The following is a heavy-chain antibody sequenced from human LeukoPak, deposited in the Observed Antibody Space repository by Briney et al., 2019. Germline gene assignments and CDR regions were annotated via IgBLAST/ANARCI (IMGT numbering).Heavy chain of an antibody. D-gene: IGHD2-15*01. Sequence: SETLSLTCTVSGGSISSSNYYWGWIRQPPGKGLEWIGSIYYSGSTYYNPSLKSRVTIFVDTSKNQFSLKLSSVTAADTAVYYCARRATYCSGGSCYLYYFDYWGQGTLVTVSS. CDR1: GGSISSSNYY. J-gene: IGHJ4*02. CDR3: ARRATYCSGGSCYLYYFDY. V-gene: IGHV4-39*01. CDR2: IYYSGST.